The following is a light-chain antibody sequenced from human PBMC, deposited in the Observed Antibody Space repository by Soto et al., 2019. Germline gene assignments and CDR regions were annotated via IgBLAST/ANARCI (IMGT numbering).Light chain of an antibody. V-gene: IGKV2-30*01. J-gene: IGKJ5*01. CDR1: QGLVLSDGNTY. CDR3: QQYTGPPTT. CDR2: TIS. Sequence: DVVMTQSPLSLPVPLGQPASISCRSSQGLVLSDGNTYLSWFHQRPGQSPRRLIYTISDRASGVPDRFSGSGSGTGFTLTITRLEPEDSAVYFCQQYTGPPTTFGQGTRLEIK.